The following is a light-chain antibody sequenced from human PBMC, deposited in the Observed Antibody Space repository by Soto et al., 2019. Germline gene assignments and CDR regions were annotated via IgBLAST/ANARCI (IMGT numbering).Light chain of an antibody. J-gene: IGKJ2*02. CDR2: AAS. CDR1: QSISSY. CDR3: QHYTISGCT. V-gene: IGKV1-39*01. Sequence: DIQMTQSPSSLSASVGDRVTITCRASQSISSYLNWYQQKPGKAPKLLIYAASSLQSGVPSRFSGSGSGTDFTLTISSLQPEDFATYYCQHYTISGCTFGQGTKLEIK.